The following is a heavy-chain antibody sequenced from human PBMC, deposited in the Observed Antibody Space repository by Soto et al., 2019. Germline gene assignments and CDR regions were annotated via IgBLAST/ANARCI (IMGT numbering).Heavy chain of an antibody. CDR1: GDSVSSDNYY. D-gene: IGHD3-22*01. V-gene: IGHV4-31*03. J-gene: IGHJ4*02. CDR3: ARDVNDSSGSQGFDY. Sequence: PSETLSLTCTVIGDSVSSDNYYWIWIRQRPGKVPHRNGYTYHSVDAYYNPSLTSRITMSMDVSKNRISLNLRSVTAADTAIYYCARDVNDSSGSQGFDYWGQGTLVTVSS. CDR2: TYHSVDA.